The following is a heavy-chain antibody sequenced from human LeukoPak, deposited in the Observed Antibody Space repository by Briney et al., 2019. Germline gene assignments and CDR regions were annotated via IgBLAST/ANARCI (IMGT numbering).Heavy chain of an antibody. D-gene: IGHD1-20*01. Sequence: SETLSLTCAVSGGSISSSNWWSWVRQPPGKGLEWIGEIYHRGNTNYNPSLKNRVTISLDNSKNHFSLKLSSVTAADTAVYYCARDLHRFSYNWNDAGPFDIWGQGTMVTVSS. CDR1: GGSISSSNW. V-gene: IGHV4-4*02. CDR2: IYHRGNT. J-gene: IGHJ3*02. CDR3: ARDLHRFSYNWNDAGPFDI.